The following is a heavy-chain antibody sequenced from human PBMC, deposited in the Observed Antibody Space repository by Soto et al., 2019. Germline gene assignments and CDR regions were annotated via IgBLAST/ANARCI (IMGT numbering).Heavy chain of an antibody. V-gene: IGHV4-31*03. CDR2: IYYSGST. Sequence: QVQLQESGPGLVKPSQTLSLTCTVSGGSISSGGYYWGWIRQHPGKGLEWIGYIYYSGSTYYNPSLKSRVTISVDTSKNQFSLKLSSVTAADTAVYYCARDKLRPRGMDVWGQGTTVTVSS. D-gene: IGHD2-15*01. CDR3: ARDKLRPRGMDV. CDR1: GGSISSGGYY. J-gene: IGHJ6*02.